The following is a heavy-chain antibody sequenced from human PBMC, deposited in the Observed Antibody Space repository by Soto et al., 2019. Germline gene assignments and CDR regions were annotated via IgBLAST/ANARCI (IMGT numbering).Heavy chain of an antibody. CDR3: ARDIQLWLSDYYYGMDV. J-gene: IGHJ6*02. CDR1: GFTLSSYS. CDR2: ISSSSSYI. Sequence: PGGSLRLSCAASGFTLSSYSMNWVRQAPGKGLEWVSSISSSSSYIYYADSVKGRFTISRDNAKNSLYLQMNSLRAEDTAVYYCARDIQLWLSDYYYGMDVWGQGTTVTVSS. V-gene: IGHV3-21*01. D-gene: IGHD5-18*01.